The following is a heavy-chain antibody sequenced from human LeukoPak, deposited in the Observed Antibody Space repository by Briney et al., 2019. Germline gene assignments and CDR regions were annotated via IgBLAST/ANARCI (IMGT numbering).Heavy chain of an antibody. CDR3: ARDGEVVAATYYYYYIDV. CDR2: IIPIFGTA. J-gene: IGHJ6*03. V-gene: IGHV1-69*05. Sequence: VASVKLCCKASAGTFSSYAISWVRQAPGQGLEWMGRIIPIFGTANYAQKFQGRVTITTDESTSTAYMELSSLRSEDTAVYYCARDGEVVAATYYYYYIDVWGKGTTVTVSS. CDR1: AGTFSSYA. D-gene: IGHD2-15*01.